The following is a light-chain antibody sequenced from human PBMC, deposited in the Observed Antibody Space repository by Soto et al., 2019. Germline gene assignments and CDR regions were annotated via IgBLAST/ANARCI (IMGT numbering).Light chain of an antibody. Sequence: QSVLTQPPSVSGAPGQRVTISCTGSSSNIGAGYDVHWYQQLPGTAPKLLIYSNNNRPSGVPDRFSGSKSGTSASLAITGLQAEGEADYYCQSYDSSLSGSVFGGGTQLTVL. J-gene: IGLJ7*01. V-gene: IGLV1-40*01. CDR1: SSNIGAGYD. CDR2: SNN. CDR3: QSYDSSLSGSV.